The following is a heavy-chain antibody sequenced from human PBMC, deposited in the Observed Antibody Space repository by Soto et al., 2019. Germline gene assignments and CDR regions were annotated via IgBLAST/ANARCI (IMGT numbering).Heavy chain of an antibody. V-gene: IGHV3-23*01. J-gene: IGHJ4*02. Sequence: GGSLRLSCAASGFTFSSYAMSWVRQAPGKGLEWVSSISVSGESTHYADSVKGRFTISRDNSKNTLYLQMYSLRAEDTAVYYCARHSWASKAAGGLFDSWGQETLVTVSS. CDR3: ARHSWASKAAGGLFDS. D-gene: IGHD6-13*01. CDR2: ISVSGEST. CDR1: GFTFSSYA.